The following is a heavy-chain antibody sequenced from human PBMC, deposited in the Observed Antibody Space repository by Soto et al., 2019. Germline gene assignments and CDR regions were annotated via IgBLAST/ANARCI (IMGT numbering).Heavy chain of an antibody. CDR1: GFTFGSFA. J-gene: IGHJ4*02. CDR3: YSSGW. Sequence: QVQLVESGGGVVQPGRSLRLSCAASGFTFGSFAMHWVRQAPGKGLEWVALVSDDGVTKYYTDSVTGRFTISRDNSKNTLYLEINILKPVDTAVYYGYSSGWWGQGTLVTVSS. CDR2: VSDDGVTK. D-gene: IGHD6-19*01. V-gene: IGHV3-30*04.